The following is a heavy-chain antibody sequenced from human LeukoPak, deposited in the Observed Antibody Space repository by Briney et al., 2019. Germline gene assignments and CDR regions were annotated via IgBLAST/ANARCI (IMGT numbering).Heavy chain of an antibody. V-gene: IGHV4-34*01. J-gene: IGHJ4*01. CDR1: GGSFSQYY. Sequence: SETLSLTCAVYGGSFSQYYWSWMRQPPGKGLEWIGEINYSGGNNYNPSLKSRLTISVDTSKNQFSLRLGSVTAADTAIYYCARHAPVEPPARAFDFWGRGNLVVV. CDR2: INYSGGN. D-gene: IGHD2-2*01. CDR3: ARHAPVEPPARAFDF.